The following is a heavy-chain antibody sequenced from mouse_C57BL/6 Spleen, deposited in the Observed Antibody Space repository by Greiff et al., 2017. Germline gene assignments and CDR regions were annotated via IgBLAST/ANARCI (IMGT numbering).Heavy chain of an antibody. Sequence: VQLQQSGAELVRPGTSVKVSCKASGYAFTNYLIEWVKQRPGQGLEWIGVINPGSGGTNYNEKCKGKATLTVDKSSSTAYMQLSSLTSEDSAVYFSAKNYPSYYFDYWGQGTTLTVSS. CDR2: INPGSGGT. CDR1: GYAFTNYL. J-gene: IGHJ2*01. D-gene: IGHD2-1*01. CDR3: AKNYPSYYFDY. V-gene: IGHV1-54*01.